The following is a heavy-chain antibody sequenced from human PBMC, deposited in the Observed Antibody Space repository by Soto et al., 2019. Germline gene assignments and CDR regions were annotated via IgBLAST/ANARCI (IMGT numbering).Heavy chain of an antibody. Sequence: GGSLRLSCAASGFTLSSYSMHWVRQAPGKGLERVSYISGSGGTIYYADSVKGRFTISRATATNSRSVQMNSLRDEDTAEDFSARETGLGSGRWAYYFDFWGQRTQVTVCS. CDR2: ISGSGGTI. CDR3: ARETGLGSGRWAYYFDF. J-gene: IGHJ4*02. V-gene: IGHV3-48*02. CDR1: GFTLSSYS. D-gene: IGHD7-27*01.